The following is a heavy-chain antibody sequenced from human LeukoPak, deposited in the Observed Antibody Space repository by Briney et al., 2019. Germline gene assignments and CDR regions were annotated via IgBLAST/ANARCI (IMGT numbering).Heavy chain of an antibody. CDR2: ISGSGGST. V-gene: IGHV3-23*01. J-gene: IGHJ5*02. CDR3: AKDPETETYYDFWSGYFDP. D-gene: IGHD3-3*01. CDR1: GFTFSSYA. Sequence: GGSLRLPCAASGFTFSSYAMSWVRQAPGKGLEWVSAISGSGGSTYYADSVKGRFTISRDNSKNTLYLQMNSLRAEDTAVYYCAKDPETETYYDFWSGYFDPWGQGTLVTVSS.